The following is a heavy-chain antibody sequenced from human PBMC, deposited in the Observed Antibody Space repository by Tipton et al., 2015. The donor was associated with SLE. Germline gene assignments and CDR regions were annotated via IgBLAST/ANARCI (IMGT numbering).Heavy chain of an antibody. Sequence: LRLSCAASGFSFSDYYMAWIRQAPGKGLEWVAQISRSGDSTHYGDSVQGRFRISRDDSEKSLALQMNSLRAEDTAVYFCARGAEMSALTGWFDPWGQGVLAIVSS. D-gene: IGHD5-24*01. CDR2: ISRSGDST. CDR1: GFSFSDYY. V-gene: IGHV3-11*01. CDR3: ARGAEMSALTGWFDP. J-gene: IGHJ5*02.